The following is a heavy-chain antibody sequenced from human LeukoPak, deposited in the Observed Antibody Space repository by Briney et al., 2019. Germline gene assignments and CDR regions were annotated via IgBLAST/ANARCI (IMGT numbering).Heavy chain of an antibody. CDR3: ARERLDRSGYYYYFDY. J-gene: IGHJ4*02. CDR2: ISTYNDIT. CDR1: GYSFSSYG. D-gene: IGHD3-22*01. Sequence: ASVKVSCKASGYSFSSYGISWVRQAPGQGLEWMGRISTYNDITNYAQKFLGRVSMTTDASTSTVYMELRGLRSDDTAVYYCARERLDRSGYYYYFDYWGQGTLVTVSS. V-gene: IGHV1-18*01.